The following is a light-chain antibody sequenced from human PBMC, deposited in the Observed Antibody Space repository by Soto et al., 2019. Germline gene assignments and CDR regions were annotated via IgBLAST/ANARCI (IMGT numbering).Light chain of an antibody. CDR3: QQRYSTPRT. Sequence: IQMTQSPSSLSASVGDRVTITCRASQSISSYLNWYQQKPGKAPKLLIYAASSLQSGVPSRFSGSGSGTDFTLTISSLQPEDFATYYCQQRYSTPRTFGQGTKVDI. J-gene: IGKJ1*01. CDR1: QSISSY. V-gene: IGKV1-39*01. CDR2: AAS.